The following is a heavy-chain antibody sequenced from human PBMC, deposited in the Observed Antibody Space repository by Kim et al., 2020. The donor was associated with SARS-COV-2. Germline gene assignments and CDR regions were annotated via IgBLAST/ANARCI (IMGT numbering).Heavy chain of an antibody. Sequence: GGSLRLSCAASGFTFSNYAMNWVRQAPGKGLEWVSRISGDGGGTYYADSVKGRFTISRDNSKDTLYLQMNSLRVDDPAVYYCAIPDSTSLYCLDYWGQG. D-gene: IGHD2-2*01. J-gene: IGHJ4*02. CDR2: ISGDGGGT. V-gene: IGHV3-23*01. CDR1: GFTFSNYA. CDR3: AIPDSTSLYCLDY.